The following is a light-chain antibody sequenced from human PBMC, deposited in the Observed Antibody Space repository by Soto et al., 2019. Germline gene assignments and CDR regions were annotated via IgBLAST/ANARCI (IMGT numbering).Light chain of an antibody. J-gene: IGKJ5*01. V-gene: IGKV3-11*01. CDR1: QSVSSY. Sequence: EIVLTQSPATLSLSPGERATLSCRASQSVSSYLLWYQQKPGQTPRLLIYDASNRATGIPARFSGSGSETDFTLTISSLEPEDFAVYYCQHRMNWPLIFGQGTRLVIK. CDR3: QHRMNWPLI. CDR2: DAS.